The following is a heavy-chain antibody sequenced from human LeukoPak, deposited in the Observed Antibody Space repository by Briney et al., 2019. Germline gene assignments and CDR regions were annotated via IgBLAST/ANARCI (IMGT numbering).Heavy chain of an antibody. D-gene: IGHD3-3*01. CDR1: GHTFTGYY. Sequence: GASVKVSCKASGHTFTGYYMHWVRQAPGQGLEWMGWINPNSGGTNYAQKFQGRVTMTRDTSISTAYMELSRLRSDDTAVYYCAREPIYDFWSGYYVQHFDYWGQGTLVTVSS. J-gene: IGHJ4*02. V-gene: IGHV1-2*02. CDR3: AREPIYDFWSGYYVQHFDY. CDR2: INPNSGGT.